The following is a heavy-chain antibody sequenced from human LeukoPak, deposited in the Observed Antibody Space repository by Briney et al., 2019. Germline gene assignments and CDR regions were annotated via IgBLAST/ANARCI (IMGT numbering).Heavy chain of an antibody. Sequence: GGSLRLSCAASGFTFCSYSMNWGRQAPGKGLEWLSYIGGGGTTIHYADSVKGRFTISRDDAKNSLYLQMNSLRDEDTAVYYCVRDRYYSFDYWGQGTVVTVSS. CDR3: VRDRYYSFDY. CDR1: GFTFCSYS. V-gene: IGHV3-48*02. J-gene: IGHJ4*02. D-gene: IGHD1-26*01. CDR2: IGGGGTTI.